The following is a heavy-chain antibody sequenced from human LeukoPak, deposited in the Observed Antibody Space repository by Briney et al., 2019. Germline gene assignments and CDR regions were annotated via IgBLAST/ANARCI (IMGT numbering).Heavy chain of an antibody. V-gene: IGHV1-69*04. CDR1: RGTFSKYA. Sequence: SVKVSCKASRGTFSKYAISWVRQAPGQGPEWMGRIIPILNITHYAQKFQGRVTIAADKSTSTAYMELSSLRSEDTAMYYCARDDDRAREIDYWGQGTLVTVSS. CDR3: ARDDDRAREIDY. J-gene: IGHJ4*02. D-gene: IGHD3-22*01. CDR2: IIPILNIT.